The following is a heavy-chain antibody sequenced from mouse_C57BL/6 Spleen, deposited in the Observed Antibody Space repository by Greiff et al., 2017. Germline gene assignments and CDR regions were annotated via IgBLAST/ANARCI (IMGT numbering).Heavy chain of an antibody. J-gene: IGHJ4*01. CDR2: IDPETGGT. D-gene: IGHD2-5*01. CDR1: GYTFTDYE. CDR3: TRGASNYGYAMDY. V-gene: IGHV1-15*01. Sequence: VQLQQSGAELVRPGASVTLSCKASGYTFTDYEMHWVKQTPVHGLEWIGAIDPETGGTAYNQKFKGKAILTADKSSSTAYMELRSLTSEDSAVYYRTRGASNYGYAMDYWGQGTAVTVSS.